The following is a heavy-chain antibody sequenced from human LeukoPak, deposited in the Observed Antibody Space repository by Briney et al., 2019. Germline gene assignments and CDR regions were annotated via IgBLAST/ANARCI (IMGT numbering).Heavy chain of an antibody. Sequence: RGSLRLSCAASGFTFSRHGMHWVRQAPGKGLEWVAVIWYDGSNKYYADSVKGRFTISRDSSKNTLYLQMNSLRAEDTAVYYCARDAYGDYYFDYWGQGTLVTVSS. V-gene: IGHV3-33*01. J-gene: IGHJ4*02. CDR3: ARDAYGDYYFDY. D-gene: IGHD4-17*01. CDR2: IWYDGSNK. CDR1: GFTFSRHG.